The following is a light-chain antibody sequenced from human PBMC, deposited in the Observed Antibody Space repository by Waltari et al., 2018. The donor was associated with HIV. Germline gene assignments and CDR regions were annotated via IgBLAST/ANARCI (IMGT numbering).Light chain of an antibody. CDR1: SSNIGSNY. Sequence: QSVLTQPPSASGTPGQRVTISCSGSSSNIGSNYVYWYQQLPGTTPKLLIYRNNRRPSWVPDRCSGSKSGTSASLAISGLRSEDEADYYCAAWDASLSGNWVFGGGTKLTVL. V-gene: IGLV1-47*01. CDR2: RNN. J-gene: IGLJ3*02. CDR3: AAWDASLSGNWV.